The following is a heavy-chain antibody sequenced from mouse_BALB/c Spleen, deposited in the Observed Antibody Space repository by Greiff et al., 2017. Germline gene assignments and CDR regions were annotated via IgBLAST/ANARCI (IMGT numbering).Heavy chain of an antibody. CDR3: ARERDYYGSSHFDY. Sequence: VKLMESGPGLVAPSQSLSITCTVSGFSLTGYCVNWVRQPPGKGLEWLGMIWGDGSTDYNSALKSRLSISKDNSKSQVFLKMNSLQTDDTARYYCARERDYYGSSHFDYWVQGTTLTVSS. CDR1: GFSLTGYC. V-gene: IGHV2-6-7*01. D-gene: IGHD1-1*01. J-gene: IGHJ2*01. CDR2: IWGDGST.